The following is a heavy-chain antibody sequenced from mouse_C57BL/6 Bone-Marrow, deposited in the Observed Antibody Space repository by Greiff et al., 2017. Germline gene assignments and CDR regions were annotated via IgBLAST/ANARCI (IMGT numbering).Heavy chain of an antibody. CDR3: ATYDLGYFDV. CDR2: INYDGSST. Sequence: DVQLVESEGGLVQPGSSMKLSCTASGFTFSDYYMAWVRQVPEKGLEWVANINYDGSSTYYLDSLKSRFIISRDNAKNILYLQMSSLKSEDTATYYCATYDLGYFDVWGTGTTVTVSS. V-gene: IGHV5-16*01. D-gene: IGHD2-4*01. CDR1: GFTFSDYY. J-gene: IGHJ1*03.